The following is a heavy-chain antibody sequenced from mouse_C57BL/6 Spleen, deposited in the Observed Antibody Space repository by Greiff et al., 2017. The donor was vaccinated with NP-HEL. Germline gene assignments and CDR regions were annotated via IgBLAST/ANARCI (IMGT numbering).Heavy chain of an antibody. Sequence: EVKLVESGGGLVKPGGSLKLSCAASGFTFSDYGMHWVRQAPEKGLEWVAYISSGSSTVYYADTVKGRFTISRDNAKNTLFLQMTSLRSEDTAMYYCARRDYYGSSYGYWYFDVWGTGTTVTVSS. CDR3: ARRDYYGSSYGYWYFDV. V-gene: IGHV5-17*01. CDR2: ISSGSSTV. CDR1: GFTFSDYG. D-gene: IGHD1-1*01. J-gene: IGHJ1*03.